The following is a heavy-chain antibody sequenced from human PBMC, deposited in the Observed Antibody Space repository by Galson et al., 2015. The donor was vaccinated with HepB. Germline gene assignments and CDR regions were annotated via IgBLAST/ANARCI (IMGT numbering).Heavy chain of an antibody. V-gene: IGHV4-4*02. CDR3: ARETTYDFWSGYSTDWGFDY. Sequence: LSLTCTVSGGSISSSNWWSWVRQPPGKGLEWIGEIHHSGSTNYNPSLKSRVTISVDKSKNQFSLKLSSVTAADTAVYYCARETTYDFWSGYSTDWGFDYWGQGTLVTVSS. CDR1: GGSISSSNW. D-gene: IGHD3-3*01. J-gene: IGHJ4*02. CDR2: IHHSGST.